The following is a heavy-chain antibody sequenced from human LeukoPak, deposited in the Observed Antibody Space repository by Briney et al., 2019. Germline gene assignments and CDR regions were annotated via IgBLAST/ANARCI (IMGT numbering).Heavy chain of an antibody. J-gene: IGHJ5*02. CDR2: IIPIFGTA. V-gene: IGHV1-69*13. Sequence: GASVKVSCKASGGTLSRYAISWVRQAPGQGLEWMGGIIPIFGTANYAQKFQGRVTITADESASTAYMELSSLRSDDTAVYNCARVVTPRYCSSPSCYWKGWFDPWGQGTLVTVSP. CDR3: ARVVTPRYCSSPSCYWKGWFDP. CDR1: GGTLSRYA. D-gene: IGHD2-2*01.